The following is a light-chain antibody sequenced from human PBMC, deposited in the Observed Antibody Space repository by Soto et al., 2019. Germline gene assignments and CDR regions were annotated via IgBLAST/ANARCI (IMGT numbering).Light chain of an antibody. Sequence: EIVLTQSPGTLSLSPGERATISCRASQSVDTNYLAWYQQKPGQPPRLLIYGPSSRATGIPDRFGGSGSGTDFSLTISRLEPEDFAVYYCQQYGSSPSWTFGQGTKVEIQ. CDR2: GPS. CDR1: QSVDTNY. J-gene: IGKJ1*01. CDR3: QQYGSSPSWT. V-gene: IGKV3-20*01.